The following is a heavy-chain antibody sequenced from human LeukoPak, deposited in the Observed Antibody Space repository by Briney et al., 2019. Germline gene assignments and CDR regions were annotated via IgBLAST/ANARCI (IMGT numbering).Heavy chain of an antibody. J-gene: IGHJ5*02. CDR2: ISAYNGNT. CDR1: GYTFTSYG. CDR3: ARATSITMVRGVIRGFDP. V-gene: IGHV1-18*01. D-gene: IGHD3-10*01. Sequence: ASVKVSCKASGYTFTSYGISWVRQAPGQGLEWMGWISAYNGNTNHAQKLQGRVTMTTDTSTSTAYMELRSLRSDDTAVYYCARATSITMVRGVIRGFDPWGQGTLVTVSS.